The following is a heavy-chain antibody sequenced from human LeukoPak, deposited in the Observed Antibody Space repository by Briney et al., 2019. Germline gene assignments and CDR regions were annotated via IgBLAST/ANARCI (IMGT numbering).Heavy chain of an antibody. CDR1: GYSFTSYW. CDR2: VYPGNSDT. J-gene: IGHJ2*01. V-gene: IGHV5-51*01. CDR3: ARRGTSSGSHWYFDL. Sequence: GESLKISCKGSGYSFTSYWIGWVRQMPGKGLEWMGIVYPGNSDTRYSPSFQGQVTISVDKSITTAYLQWSSLKASDTAMYYCARRGTSSGSHWYFDLWGRGTLVAVSS. D-gene: IGHD2-2*01.